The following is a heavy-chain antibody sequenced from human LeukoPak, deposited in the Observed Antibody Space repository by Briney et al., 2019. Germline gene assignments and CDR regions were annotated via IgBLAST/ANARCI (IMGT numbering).Heavy chain of an antibody. CDR1: SGSLSSGGYY. CDR2: IYHCGST. J-gene: IGHJ6*02. Sequence: SDTLSLTCTVSSGSLSSGGYYGSWSRQPPGTGLEWIGDIYHCGSTYYNPSLKSRVTISVDRSKNQFSLKLSSVTAADTAVYYCARDRDTVGATTISRAYYYGMDVWGQGTTVTVSS. CDR3: ARDRDTVGATTISRAYYYGMDV. V-gene: IGHV4-30-2*01. D-gene: IGHD1-26*01.